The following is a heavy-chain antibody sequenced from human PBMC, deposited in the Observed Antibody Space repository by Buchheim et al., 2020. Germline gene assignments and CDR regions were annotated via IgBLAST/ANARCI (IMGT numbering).Heavy chain of an antibody. J-gene: IGHJ6*02. CDR2: ISSSSSYT. V-gene: IGHV3-11*05. CDR1: GFTFSDYY. D-gene: IGHD6-6*01. Sequence: QVQLVESGGGLVKPGGSLRLSCAASGFTFSDYYMSWIRQAPGKGLEWVSYISSSSSYTNYADSVKGRFTISRDNAKNSLYLQRNSLRAEDTAVYYCARYRIAARAYYYYGMDVWGQGTT. CDR3: ARYRIAARAYYYYGMDV.